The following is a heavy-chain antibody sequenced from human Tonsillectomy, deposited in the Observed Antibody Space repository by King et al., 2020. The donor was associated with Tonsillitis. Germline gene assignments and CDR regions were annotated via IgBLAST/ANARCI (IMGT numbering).Heavy chain of an antibody. Sequence: VQLVESGGVVVQPGGSLRLSCAASGFTFDDYAMHWVRQAPGKGLEWVSLISWDGGRTYYADSVKGRFTISRDNSKNSLYLQMNSLRAEDTALYYCAKDKGRAAGHPTFGMDVWGQGTTVTVSS. V-gene: IGHV3-43D*03. CDR3: AKDKGRAAGHPTFGMDV. CDR1: GFTFDDYA. J-gene: IGHJ6*02. D-gene: IGHD6-13*01. CDR2: ISWDGGRT.